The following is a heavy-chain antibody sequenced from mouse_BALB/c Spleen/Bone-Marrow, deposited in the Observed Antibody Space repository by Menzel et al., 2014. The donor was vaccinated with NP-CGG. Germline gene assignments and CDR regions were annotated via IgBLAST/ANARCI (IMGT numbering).Heavy chain of an antibody. J-gene: IGHJ4*01. D-gene: IGHD1-1*02. CDR1: GYTFTDHA. Sequence: QVHVKQSGAKLVRPGVSVKISCKVSGYTFTDHAMHWVKRSHAKSLEWIGLISGYYGDAIYNQKFKGKATMTVDKSSSTAYMELARLTSEDSAIYYCARSGKVGNAMDYWGQGTSVTVSS. CDR2: ISGYYGDA. V-gene: IGHV1S137*01. CDR3: ARSGKVGNAMDY.